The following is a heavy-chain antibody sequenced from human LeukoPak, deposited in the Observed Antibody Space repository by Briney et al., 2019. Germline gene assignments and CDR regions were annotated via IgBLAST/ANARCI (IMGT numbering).Heavy chain of an antibody. J-gene: IGHJ4*02. Sequence: GRSLRLSCAASGFTFSSYAMSWVRQAPGKGLEWVSAISGSGGSTYYADSVKGRFTISRDNSKNTLYLQMNSLRAEDTAVYYCAKDPRIMITFGGVRIPYYFDYWGQGTLVTVSS. CDR3: AKDPRIMITFGGVRIPYYFDY. CDR1: GFTFSSYA. V-gene: IGHV3-23*01. CDR2: ISGSGGST. D-gene: IGHD3-16*01.